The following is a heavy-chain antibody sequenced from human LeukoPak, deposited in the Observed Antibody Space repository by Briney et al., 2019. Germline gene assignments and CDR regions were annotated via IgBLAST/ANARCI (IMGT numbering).Heavy chain of an antibody. J-gene: IGHJ4*02. D-gene: IGHD3-22*01. V-gene: IGHV1-69*13. CDR1: GRTFSSYA. CDR2: IIPIFGTA. CDR3: ARGYDSSGYYIRFDY. Sequence: SVKVSCKASGRTFSSYAISWVRQAPGQGLEWMGGIIPIFGTANYAQKFQGRVTITADESTSTAYMELSSLRSEDTAVYYCARGYDSSGYYIRFDYWGQGTLVTVSS.